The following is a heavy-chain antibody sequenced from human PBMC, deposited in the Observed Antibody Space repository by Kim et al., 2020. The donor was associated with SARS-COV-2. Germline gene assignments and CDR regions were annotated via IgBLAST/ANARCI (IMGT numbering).Heavy chain of an antibody. CDR2: IKSKTDGGTT. CDR3: TTDFRRPVTFDY. Sequence: GGSLRLSCAASGFTFSNSWMSWVRQAPGKGLEWVGRIKSKTDGGTTDYAAPVKGRFTISRDDSKNTLYLQMNSLKTEDTAVYYCTTDFRRPVTFDYWGQGTLVTVSS. J-gene: IGHJ4*02. CDR1: GFTFSNSW. D-gene: IGHD4-17*01. V-gene: IGHV3-15*01.